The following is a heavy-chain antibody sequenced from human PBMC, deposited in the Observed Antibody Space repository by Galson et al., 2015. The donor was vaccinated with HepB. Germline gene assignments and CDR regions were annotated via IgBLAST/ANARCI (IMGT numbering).Heavy chain of an antibody. Sequence: SVKVSCKASGYTFTDNYVHWVRQAPGQGLEWVGYINPRTGGTKYAQTFQGRVTMTRDTSITTVYMELTRLKSDETAVYYCAREGRGMDVWGQGTTVTVSS. V-gene: IGHV1-2*02. CDR2: INPRTGGT. CDR3: AREGRGMDV. CDR1: GYTFTDNY. J-gene: IGHJ6*02.